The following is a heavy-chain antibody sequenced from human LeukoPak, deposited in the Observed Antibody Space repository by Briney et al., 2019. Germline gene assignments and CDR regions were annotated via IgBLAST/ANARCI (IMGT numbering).Heavy chain of an antibody. Sequence: SETLSLTCTVSGYSISSGYHWGWIRQPPGKGLEWIGSIYHSGSTYYNPSLKSRVTISVDTSKSQFSLKLRSVTAADTAVYYCARRLGSGYYIDYWGQGTLVTVSS. J-gene: IGHJ4*02. CDR3: ARRLGSGYYIDY. CDR2: IYHSGST. D-gene: IGHD3-3*01. CDR1: GYSISSGYH. V-gene: IGHV4-38-2*02.